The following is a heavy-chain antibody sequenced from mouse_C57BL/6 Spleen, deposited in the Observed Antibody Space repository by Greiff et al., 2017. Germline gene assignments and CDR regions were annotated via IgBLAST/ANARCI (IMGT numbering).Heavy chain of an antibody. CDR1: GFTFTDYY. D-gene: IGHD2-4*01. Sequence: DVKLVESGGGLVQPGGSLSLSCAASGFTFTDYYMSWVRQPPGKALEWLGFIRNKANGYTTEYSASVKGRFTISRDNSQRILYLQMNALRAEYSATYYCARFDYVCYFDVWGTGTTVTVSS. CDR2: IRNKANGYTT. V-gene: IGHV7-3*01. J-gene: IGHJ1*03. CDR3: ARFDYVCYFDV.